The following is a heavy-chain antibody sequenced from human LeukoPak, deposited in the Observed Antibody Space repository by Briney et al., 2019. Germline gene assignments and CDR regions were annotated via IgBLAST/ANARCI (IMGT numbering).Heavy chain of an antibody. Sequence: PGGSLRLSCVASGFTFSSYAMHWVRQTPGKGLEYVSGINSNGGSTHHANYVKGRFTISRDNCKHTLYLQMGSLRTEDMAVYYCARPGQENYCSSTSCYYFDYWGQGTLVTVSS. CDR1: GFTFSSYA. V-gene: IGHV3-64*01. D-gene: IGHD2-2*01. CDR2: INSNGGST. CDR3: ARPGQENYCSSTSCYYFDY. J-gene: IGHJ4*02.